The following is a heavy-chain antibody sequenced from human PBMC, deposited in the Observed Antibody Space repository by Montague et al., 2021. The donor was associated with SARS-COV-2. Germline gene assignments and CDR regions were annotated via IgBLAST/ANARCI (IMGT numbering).Heavy chain of an antibody. D-gene: IGHD3-10*01. CDR2: IYYSGST. CDR3: ARLPDLLLWFGEALDY. J-gene: IGHJ4*02. CDR1: GGSISSSSYY. V-gene: IGHV4-39*01. Sequence: SETLSLTCTVSGGSISSSSYYWGWIRQPPGKGLEWIGSIYYSGSTYYNPSLKSRVTISVDTFKNQFSLKLSSVTAADTAVYYCARLPDLLLWFGEALDYWGQGALVTVSS.